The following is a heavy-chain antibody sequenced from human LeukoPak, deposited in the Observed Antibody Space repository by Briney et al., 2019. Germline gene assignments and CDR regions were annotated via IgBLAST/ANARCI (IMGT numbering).Heavy chain of an antibody. CDR3: ARHNYGDYAIDY. CDR1: GFTVSSNY. Sequence: SGGSLRLSCAASGFTVSSNYMSWVRKAPGKGLEWVSVIYSGGSTYYADSVKGRFTISRDNSKTTLYLQMNSLRAEDTAVYYCARHNYGDYAIDYWGQGTLVTVSS. D-gene: IGHD4-17*01. CDR2: IYSGGST. V-gene: IGHV3-53*01. J-gene: IGHJ4*02.